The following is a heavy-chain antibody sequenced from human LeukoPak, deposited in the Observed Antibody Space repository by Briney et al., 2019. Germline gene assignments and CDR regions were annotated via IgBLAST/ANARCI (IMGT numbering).Heavy chain of an antibody. CDR1: GGSISSYY. CDR3: ARDHYYGPGINWFDP. V-gene: IGHV4-4*07. J-gene: IGHJ5*02. D-gene: IGHD3-10*01. Sequence: SETLSLTCTVSGGSISSYYWSWIRQPAGKGLEWIGRIYTSGSTNYNPSLKSRVTMSVDTSKNQFSLKLSSVTAADSAVYYCARDHYYGPGINWFDPWGQGTLVTVSS. CDR2: IYTSGST.